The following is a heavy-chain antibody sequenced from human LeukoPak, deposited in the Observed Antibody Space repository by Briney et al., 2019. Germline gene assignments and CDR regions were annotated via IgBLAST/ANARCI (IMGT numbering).Heavy chain of an antibody. J-gene: IGHJ3*02. V-gene: IGHV4-59*01. Sequence: SESLSLTCTVSGGSISSYYWSWIRLPPGNGLEWIGYIYYSGSTNYNPSLKSRVTISEDTSKNQFSLKLSSGTAADTAVYYCARVDGYYYDSSGSAFDIWGQGTMVTVSS. CDR3: ARVDGYYYDSSGSAFDI. CDR1: GGSISSYY. D-gene: IGHD3-22*01. CDR2: IYYSGST.